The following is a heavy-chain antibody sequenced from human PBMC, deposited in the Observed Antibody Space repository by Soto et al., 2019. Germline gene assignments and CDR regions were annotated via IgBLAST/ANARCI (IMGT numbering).Heavy chain of an antibody. J-gene: IGHJ5*02. CDR1: GGSITSPNYF. Sequence: QVPLQESGPGLVRPSETLSLTCSVSGGSITSPNYFWGWVRRAPGRGPAWIGNIFYNGRTDYRPPRQRRGTTTVDTSRNQGAPRRASGTAADTAIYYCARGAGSAEEQADWFAPWGHGTRGTASS. CDR3: ARGAGSAEEQADWFAP. CDR2: IFYNGRT. V-gene: IGHV4-39*01. D-gene: IGHD3-10*01.